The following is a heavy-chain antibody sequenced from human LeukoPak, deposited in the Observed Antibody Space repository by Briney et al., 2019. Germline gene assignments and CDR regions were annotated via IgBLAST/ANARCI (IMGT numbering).Heavy chain of an antibody. D-gene: IGHD3-10*01. J-gene: IGHJ4*02. CDR1: GFTFSSHD. CDR2: IIPSGHTT. Sequence: GGSLRLSCAASGFTFSSHDMNWVRQAPGKGLEWVSEIIPSGHTTYYADSVRGRFTISRDNAKNSLYLQMNSLRAEDTAVYYCARESRFGDLGLGYWGQGTLVTVSS. V-gene: IGHV3-48*04. CDR3: ARESRFGDLGLGY.